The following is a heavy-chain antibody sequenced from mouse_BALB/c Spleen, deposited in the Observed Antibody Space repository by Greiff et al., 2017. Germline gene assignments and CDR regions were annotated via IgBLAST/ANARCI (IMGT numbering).Heavy chain of an antibody. J-gene: IGHJ4*01. V-gene: IGHV3-2*02. D-gene: IGHD3-3*01. CDR1: GYSITSDYA. CDR3: ARVGDYAMDY. Sequence: EVQLQESGPGLVKPSQSLSLTCTVTGYSITSDYAWNWIRQFPGNKLEWMGYISYSGSTSYNPSLKNRISITRDTSKNQFFLKLNSVTTEDTATYYCARVGDYAMDYWGQGTSVTVSS. CDR2: ISYSGST.